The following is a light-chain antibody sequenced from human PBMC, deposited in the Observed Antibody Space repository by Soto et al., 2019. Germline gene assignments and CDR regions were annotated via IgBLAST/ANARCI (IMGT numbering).Light chain of an antibody. V-gene: IGKV4-1*01. CDR2: WAS. Sequence: DIVMTQSPDSLAVSLGERATINCKSSQSLFYSSNNKDYLAWYQQKPGQPPRLLIYWASTRESGVPERFSGSGSGTDFSLTVSSLQAEDVAVYYCQQYFSTHWTFGQGTKVEIK. CDR1: QSLFYSSNNKDY. J-gene: IGKJ1*01. CDR3: QQYFSTHWT.